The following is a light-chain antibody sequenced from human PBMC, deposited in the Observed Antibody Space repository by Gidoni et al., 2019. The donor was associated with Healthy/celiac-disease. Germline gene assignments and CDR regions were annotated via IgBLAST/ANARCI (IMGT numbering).Light chain of an antibody. J-gene: IGKJ5*01. V-gene: IGKV1-9*01. CDR3: QQLNSYPT. CDR2: AAS. CDR1: QGISSY. Sequence: DIQLTQSPSFLSASVGDRVTITCWASQGISSYLAWYQQKPGKAPKLLIYAASTLQSGVPSRFSGSGSGTEFTLTISSLQPEDFATYYCQQLNSYPTFXXXTRLEIK.